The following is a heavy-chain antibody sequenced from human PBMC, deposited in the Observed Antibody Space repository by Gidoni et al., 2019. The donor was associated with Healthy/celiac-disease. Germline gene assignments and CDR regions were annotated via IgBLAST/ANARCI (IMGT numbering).Heavy chain of an antibody. J-gene: IGHJ4*02. V-gene: IGHV3-33*01. CDR2: IWYDGSNK. Sequence: QVQLVASGGGVVQPGRSLRPSCAASGFTFSRYGMHGVRQAPGKGLEWVAVIWYDGSNKYYADSVKGRFTISRDNSKNTLYLQMNSLRAEDTAVYYCARDDDYGGNLDYWGQGTLVTVSS. CDR1: GFTFSRYG. D-gene: IGHD4-17*01. CDR3: ARDDDYGGNLDY.